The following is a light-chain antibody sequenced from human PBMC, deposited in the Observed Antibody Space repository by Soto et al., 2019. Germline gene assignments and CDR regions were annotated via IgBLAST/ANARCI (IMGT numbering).Light chain of an antibody. J-gene: IGKJ1*01. V-gene: IGKV1-5*03. CDR1: QSISDS. Sequence: DIQMTQSPSTLSASVGDRVTITCRASQSISDSLAWYQQKPGKAPKLLIYEASSLKSGVPSRFSGRRSGTEYTLTISSMQPDDFATYYCQQYNGYWTFGQGTNVDIK. CDR2: EAS. CDR3: QQYNGYWT.